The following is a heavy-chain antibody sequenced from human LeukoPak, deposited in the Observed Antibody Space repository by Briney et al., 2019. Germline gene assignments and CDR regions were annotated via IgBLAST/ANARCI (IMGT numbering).Heavy chain of an antibody. D-gene: IGHD3-16*01. CDR1: GFTFSSYW. V-gene: IGHV3-74*01. J-gene: IGHJ4*02. CDR2: INGDGSAT. CDR3: ARDRLYTSDY. Sequence: PGGSLRLSCPASGFTFSSYWMHWVRQAPGKGLVWVSRINGDGSATTYADSLKGRFTISRDNTKNTLYLQINSLRAEDTAVYFCARDRLYTSDYWGQGTLVTVSS.